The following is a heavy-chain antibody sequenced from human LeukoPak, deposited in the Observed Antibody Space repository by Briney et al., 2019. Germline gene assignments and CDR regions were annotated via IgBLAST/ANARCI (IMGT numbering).Heavy chain of an antibody. Sequence: PGGSLRLSCLASGFTIKSYYKSWIRQAPGKGLEWVSYISQSDSNIYYADSVKGRFTISMDNAENSLYLQMNSLRAEDTAVSYCWRDGLTRLLVQVTDYWGQGTLVTVSS. CDR1: GFTIKSYY. D-gene: IGHD6-13*01. V-gene: IGHV3-11*01. CDR3: WRDGLTRLLVQVTDY. CDR2: ISQSDSNI. J-gene: IGHJ4*02.